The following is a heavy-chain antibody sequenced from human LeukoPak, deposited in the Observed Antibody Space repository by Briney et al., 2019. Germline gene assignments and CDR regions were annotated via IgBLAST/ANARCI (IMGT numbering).Heavy chain of an antibody. CDR1: GYIFSCYP. CDR3: VRVGEAMTTTGFIFDD. Sequence: PGVPLTLLCTLSGYIFSCYPIHCVRNARDQGGVCVAVKLYDGSSRYSADSVKGRFTISRDNSKNTLYLQMNSLRVEDTAVYYCVRVGEAMTTTGFIFDDGGQGTLV. CDR2: KLYDGSSR. V-gene: IGHV3-30*04. D-gene: IGHD5-24*01. J-gene: IGHJ4*02.